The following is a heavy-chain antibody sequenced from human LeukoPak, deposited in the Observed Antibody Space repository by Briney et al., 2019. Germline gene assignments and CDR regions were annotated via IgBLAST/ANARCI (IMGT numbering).Heavy chain of an antibody. D-gene: IGHD6-19*01. V-gene: IGHV1-2*02. J-gene: IGHJ5*02. CDR1: GYTFTGYY. CDR3: PRDRGYTSGPDPNWFDP. Sequence: ASVTVSCKASGYTFTGYYMHWVRQAPGQGLEWMGWINPNSGGTNYAQKFQGRVTITRDTSISTAYMELSRLRSDDTAVYYCPRDRGYTSGPDPNWFDPWGQGTLVTVSS. CDR2: INPNSGGT.